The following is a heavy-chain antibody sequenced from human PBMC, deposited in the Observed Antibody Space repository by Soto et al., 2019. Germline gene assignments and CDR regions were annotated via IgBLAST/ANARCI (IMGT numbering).Heavy chain of an antibody. CDR3: AGWGDSYGWVY. V-gene: IGHV1-69*02. CDR1: GGTFSSYT. Sequence: QVPLVQCGPEVKKPGSSEKVSCQASGGTFSSYTLSWVRQAPGQGLEWMGRIIPILGIANYAQKFQGRVTITADKSTRTSDMELSSLRSEDTAVYYCAGWGDSYGWVYWGKVTLVTVAS. J-gene: IGHJ4*02. D-gene: IGHD5-18*01. CDR2: IIPILGIA.